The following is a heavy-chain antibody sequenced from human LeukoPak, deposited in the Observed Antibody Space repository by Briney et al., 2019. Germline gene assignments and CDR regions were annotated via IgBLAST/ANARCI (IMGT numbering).Heavy chain of an antibody. Sequence: GGSLRLSCAASGFTFRNYWMSWVRQAPGQGLEWVANINEDGSEISYVDSVKGRFTISRDNAKQSLYLQMNSLRAEDTAVYYCARGGEEMATISYWGQGTLVTVSS. V-gene: IGHV3-7*04. D-gene: IGHD5-24*01. CDR1: GFTFRNYW. J-gene: IGHJ4*02. CDR2: INEDGSEI. CDR3: ARGGEEMATISY.